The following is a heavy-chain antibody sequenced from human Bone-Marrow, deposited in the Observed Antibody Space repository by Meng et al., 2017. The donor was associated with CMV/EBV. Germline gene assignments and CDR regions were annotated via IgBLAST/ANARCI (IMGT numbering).Heavy chain of an antibody. D-gene: IGHD2-2*01. CDR2: ISSSSSYI. J-gene: IGHJ6*02. V-gene: IGHV3-21*01. CDR1: GFTFSSYS. CDR3: ARGNVVVVPPNYYYYGMDV. Sequence: GESLKISCAASGFTFSSYSMNWVRQAPGKGLEWVSSISSSSSYIYYADSVKGRFTISRDNAKNSLYLQMNSLRAEDTAVYYCARGNVVVVPPNYYYYGMDVWGQGTTVTVSS.